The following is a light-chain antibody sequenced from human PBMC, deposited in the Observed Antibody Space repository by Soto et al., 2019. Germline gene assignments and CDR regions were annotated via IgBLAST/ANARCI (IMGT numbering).Light chain of an antibody. Sequence: DIQMTQSPSSLSASVGERVIISCRASQNIGTYVNWYQQTAGKAPRLLIYAASGLQPGVPSRFSGSGSGTDFTLTITSLQPEYFASYYCQQSSSRWTFGQGTEVHI. CDR2: AAS. V-gene: IGKV1-39*01. CDR3: QQSSSRWT. CDR1: QNIGTY. J-gene: IGKJ1*01.